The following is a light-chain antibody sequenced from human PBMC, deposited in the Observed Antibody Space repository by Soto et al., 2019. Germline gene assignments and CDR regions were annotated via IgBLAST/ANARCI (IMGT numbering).Light chain of an antibody. Sequence: QCALTQPASESGSPGQSITISCTGTSSDVGGYNYVSWYQQYPGKAPKLMIYEVTNRPSGVSNRFSGSKSGNTASLTISGLQAEDEADYYCSSYTSSSTLVVFGGGTKLTVL. CDR3: SSYTSSSTLVV. CDR1: SSDVGGYNY. V-gene: IGLV2-14*01. J-gene: IGLJ2*01. CDR2: EVT.